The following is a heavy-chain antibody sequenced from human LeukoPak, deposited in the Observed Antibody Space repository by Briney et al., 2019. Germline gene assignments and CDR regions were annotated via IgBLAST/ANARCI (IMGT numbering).Heavy chain of an antibody. CDR2: IILNDGRT. J-gene: IGHJ4*02. CDR3: ATDGGKHNFDY. V-gene: IGHV1-2*06. CDR1: GFRFIYYY. Sequence: ASVKVSCKASGFRFIYYYLHWVRQAPGQGLEWMGRIILNDGRTKYAQRFEGRVSMTRDTSISTAYMELIMQTSDDTAVYYCATDGGKHNFDYWGQGTLVTVSS. D-gene: IGHD1-26*01.